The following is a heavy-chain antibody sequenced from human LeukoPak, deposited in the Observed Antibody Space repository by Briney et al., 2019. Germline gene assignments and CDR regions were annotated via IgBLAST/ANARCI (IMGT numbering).Heavy chain of an antibody. CDR3: ARSEINDYMRF. CDR2: IRSSGTPI. Sequence: GGSLRLSCVASGFPFRDYSMTWIRQAPGKGLEWISYIRSSGTPIYYAESVKGRFTISRDNAKNSLYLQMDSLRADDTALYYCARSEINDYMRFWGQGILVTVSS. D-gene: IGHD4-11*01. J-gene: IGHJ4*02. CDR1: GFPFRDYS. V-gene: IGHV3-11*01.